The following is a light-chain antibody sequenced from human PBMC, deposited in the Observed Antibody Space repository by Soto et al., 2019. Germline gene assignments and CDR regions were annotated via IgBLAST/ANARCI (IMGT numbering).Light chain of an antibody. CDR2: DVS. J-gene: IGLJ2*01. CDR1: SSDVGGYNY. CDR3: SLYTSSNTLVV. Sequence: QSALTQPASVSGSPGQSITISCTGTSSDVGGYNYVSWYQQHPGKAPKLMIYDVSNRPSGVSNRFSGSKSGNTASLTISGLQPEDEADYYCSLYTSSNTLVVFGGGTKLTVL. V-gene: IGLV2-14*01.